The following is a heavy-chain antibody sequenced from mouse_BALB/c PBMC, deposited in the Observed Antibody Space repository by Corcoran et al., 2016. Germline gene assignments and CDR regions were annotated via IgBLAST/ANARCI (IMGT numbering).Heavy chain of an antibody. J-gene: IGHJ3*01. Sequence: LVKTGASVKISCKASGYSFTGYYMHWVKQSHGKSLEWIGYISCYNGATSYNQKFKGKATFTVDTSSSTAYMQFNSLTSEDSAVYYCASPPLYGSSYVGAWFAYWGQGTLVTVSA. CDR1: GYSFTGYY. D-gene: IGHD1-1*01. CDR3: ASPPLYGSSYVGAWFAY. CDR2: ISCYNGAT. V-gene: IGHV1S34*01.